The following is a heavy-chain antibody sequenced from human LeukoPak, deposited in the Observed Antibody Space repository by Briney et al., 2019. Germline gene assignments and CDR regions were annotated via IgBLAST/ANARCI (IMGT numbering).Heavy chain of an antibody. J-gene: IGHJ4*02. CDR2: IIPIFGTA. CDR3: AGGYYDSSGSYDY. D-gene: IGHD3-22*01. Sequence: SVKVSCKASGGTFSSYAISWVRQAPGQGLDWMGGIIPIFGTANYAQKFQGRVTITTDESTSTAYMELSSLRSEDTAVYYCAGGYYDSSGSYDYWGQGTLVTVSS. CDR1: GGTFSSYA. V-gene: IGHV1-69*05.